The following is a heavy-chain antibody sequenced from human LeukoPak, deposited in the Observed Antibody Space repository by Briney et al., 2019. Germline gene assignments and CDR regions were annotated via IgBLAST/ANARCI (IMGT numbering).Heavy chain of an antibody. CDR3: ATNRAGTYDRPFDI. D-gene: IGHD1-26*01. Sequence: SETLSLTCTVSGGSIRSFFWSWLRQPPGKPLEWLGHIYHTGSTNYNPSFKSRLTISVDMSKDQFSLELSSVTATDTAVYFCATNRAGTYDRPFDIWGQGTMVTVSS. J-gene: IGHJ3*02. CDR1: GGSIRSFF. V-gene: IGHV4-59*08. CDR2: IYHTGST.